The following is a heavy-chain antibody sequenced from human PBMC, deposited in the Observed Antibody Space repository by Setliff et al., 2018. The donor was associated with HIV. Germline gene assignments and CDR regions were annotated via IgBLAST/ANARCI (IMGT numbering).Heavy chain of an antibody. CDR3: ARAGIYYDSSGYAFDI. J-gene: IGHJ3*02. CDR1: GYLFTGYY. CDR2: INPNSGGT. V-gene: IGHV1-2*02. Sequence: ASVKVSCKASGYLFTGYYMHWVRQAPGQGLEWMGWINPNSGGTNYAQKFQGRVTMTRDTSISTAYMELSRLRSDDTAVYYCARAGIYYDSSGYAFDIWGQGTMVTVSS. D-gene: IGHD3-22*01.